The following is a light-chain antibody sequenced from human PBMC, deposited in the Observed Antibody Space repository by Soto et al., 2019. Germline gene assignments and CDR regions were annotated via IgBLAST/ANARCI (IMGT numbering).Light chain of an antibody. J-gene: IGKJ1*01. V-gene: IGKV3-15*01. CDR1: QSVFSK. Sequence: EMVMTQSPATLSVSPGERVTLSCRASQSVFSKLAWYQQRPGQAPTLLIFDASARAPGIPARFSGSGSGTEFTLTINSLRSEDFGVYFCMQYNKWPLRTFGQGTKVDIK. CDR3: MQYNKWPLRT. CDR2: DAS.